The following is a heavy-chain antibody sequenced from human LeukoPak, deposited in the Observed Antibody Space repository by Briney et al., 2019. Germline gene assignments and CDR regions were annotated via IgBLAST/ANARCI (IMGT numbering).Heavy chain of an antibody. CDR1: GFTFGDYA. J-gene: IGHJ4*02. D-gene: IGHD6-19*01. CDR3: TSARIAVALFTH. CDR2: IRSKAYGGTT. Sequence: GGSLRLSCTASGFTFGDYAMSWFRQAPGKGLEWVGFIRSKAYGGTTEYAASVKGRFTISRDDSKSIAYLQMNSLKTEDTAVYYCTSARIAVALFTHWGQGTLVTVSS. V-gene: IGHV3-49*03.